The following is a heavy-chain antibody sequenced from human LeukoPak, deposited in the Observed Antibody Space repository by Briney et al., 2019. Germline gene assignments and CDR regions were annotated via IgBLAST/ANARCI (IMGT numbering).Heavy chain of an antibody. CDR1: GGSISSYY. J-gene: IGHJ3*02. CDR2: IYYSGST. Sequence: SETLSLTCTVSGGSISSYYWSWIRQPPGKGLEWIGYIYYSGSTNYNSSHKSRVTISVDTSKNQFSLKLSSVTAADTAVYYCAREYDYGDYHAFDIWGQGTMVTVSS. V-gene: IGHV4-59*01. CDR3: AREYDYGDYHAFDI. D-gene: IGHD4-17*01.